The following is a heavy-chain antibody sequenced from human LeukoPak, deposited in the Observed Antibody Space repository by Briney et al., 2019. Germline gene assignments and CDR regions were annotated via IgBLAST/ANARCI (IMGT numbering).Heavy chain of an antibody. Sequence: GSANVSREASGDTSTSYAMHWGRQAPGQRGEWRGGMNAGNGNTEYTQKFQGRVTITRDQSASTACMEPTTLRSEDKGVYYCASRRHYYMDYWGQGTLVTVSS. CDR2: MNAGNGNT. CDR1: GDTSTSYA. V-gene: IGHV1-3*01. J-gene: IGHJ4*02. CDR3: ASRRHYYMDY.